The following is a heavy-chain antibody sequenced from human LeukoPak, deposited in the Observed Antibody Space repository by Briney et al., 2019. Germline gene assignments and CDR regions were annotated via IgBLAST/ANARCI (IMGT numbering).Heavy chain of an antibody. D-gene: IGHD4-23*01. J-gene: IGHJ4*02. Sequence: SETLSLTCTVSGGSISSYYWSWIRQPPGKGLEWIGYIHYSGSTNYNPSLKSRVTISVDTSKNQFSLKLSSVTAADTAVYYCARGRGGYFDYWGQGTLVTVSS. CDR1: GGSISSYY. CDR3: ARGRGGYFDY. CDR2: IHYSGST. V-gene: IGHV4-59*01.